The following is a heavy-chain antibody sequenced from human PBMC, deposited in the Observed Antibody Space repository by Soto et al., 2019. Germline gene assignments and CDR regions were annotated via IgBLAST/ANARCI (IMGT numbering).Heavy chain of an antibody. CDR2: ISFDGANI. Sequence: QVQLVESGGGGVQPGTSLRLSCAASGFLFRNYAMHWVRQSPAKGLEWLAVISFDGANIFYAVAAKGRFTISRDNSKQTLYLQLDSLRPEDTGVYFCARDPYGGYIFDSWGQGTQVTLSS. D-gene: IGHD5-12*01. V-gene: IGHV3-30-3*01. CDR3: ARDPYGGYIFDS. CDR1: GFLFRNYA. J-gene: IGHJ4*02.